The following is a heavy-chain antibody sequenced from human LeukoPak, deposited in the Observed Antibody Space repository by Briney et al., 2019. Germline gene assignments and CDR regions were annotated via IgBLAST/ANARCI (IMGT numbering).Heavy chain of an antibody. V-gene: IGHV4-59*01. CDR1: GGSISSFY. CDR2: IYYSGST. J-gene: IGHJ6*03. CDR3: ARLPTLYYYYMDV. Sequence: SETLSLTCTVSGGSISSFYWSWIRQPPGKGLEWIGHIYYSGSTNYNPSLKSRVTISVDTSKNQFSLKLSCVTAADTAVYYCARLPTLYYYYMDVWGKGTTVTVSS.